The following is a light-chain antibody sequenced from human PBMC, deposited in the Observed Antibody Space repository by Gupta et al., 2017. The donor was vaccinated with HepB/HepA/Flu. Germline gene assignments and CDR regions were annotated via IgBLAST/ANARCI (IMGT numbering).Light chain of an antibody. V-gene: IGKV5-2*01. Sequence: TTLPQSPAFMSATPGDKVNISCNASQDIDDDMNGYQQKTGEAAIFIIHEATTLVPGSPPRSISSRYGAEYTLIIISIGSEDAADDFCLQQDSGPPKRFGQGTKLEIK. CDR1: QDIDDD. CDR2: EAT. CDR3: LQQDSGPPKR. J-gene: IGKJ1*01.